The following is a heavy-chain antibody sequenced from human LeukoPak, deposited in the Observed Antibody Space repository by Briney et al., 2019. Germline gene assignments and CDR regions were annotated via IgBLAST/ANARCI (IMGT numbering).Heavy chain of an antibody. J-gene: IGHJ4*02. Sequence: ASVKVSCKASGYTFTSYDINWVRQATGHGLEWMGWMNPNSGNTGYAQKFQGRVSMTRNTSISTAYMELSSLRSEDTAVYYCARGHPSYGGNPYYFDYWGQGTLVTVSS. CDR3: ARGHPSYGGNPYYFDY. V-gene: IGHV1-8*01. CDR2: MNPNSGNT. D-gene: IGHD4-23*01. CDR1: GYTFTSYD.